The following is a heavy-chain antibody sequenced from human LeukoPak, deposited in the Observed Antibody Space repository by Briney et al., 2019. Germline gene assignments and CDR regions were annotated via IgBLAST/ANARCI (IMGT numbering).Heavy chain of an antibody. J-gene: IGHJ4*02. CDR3: ARESQEYFGS. Sequence: KSSETLSLTCTVSGGSISSYYWSWIRQPPGKGLEWIGYIYYSGSNNYNPSFRSRVTISVDTSKNQFSLKLSSGTAADTAVYYCARESQEYFGSWGQGTLVTVSS. CDR1: GGSISSYY. V-gene: IGHV4-59*01. CDR2: IYYSGSN.